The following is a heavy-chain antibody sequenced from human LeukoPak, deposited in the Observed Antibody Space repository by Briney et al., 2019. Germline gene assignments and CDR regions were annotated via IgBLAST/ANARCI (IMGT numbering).Heavy chain of an antibody. V-gene: IGHV3-53*01. CDR3: ARGSSMITVISPGAFDI. D-gene: IGHD3-16*01. CDR2: IYSGGNA. J-gene: IGHJ3*02. Sequence: QSGGSLRLSCAASGFTVSSNYMSCVRQAPGKGLEWVSVIYSGGNAYYADSVKGRFTLSRDNSKNTLYLQMNSLRAEDTAVYYCARGSSMITVISPGAFDIWGQGTMVTVSS. CDR1: GFTVSSNY.